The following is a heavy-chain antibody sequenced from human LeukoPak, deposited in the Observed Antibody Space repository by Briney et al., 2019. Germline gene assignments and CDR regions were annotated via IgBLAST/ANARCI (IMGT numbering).Heavy chain of an antibody. CDR1: GYTFTGYY. D-gene: IGHD3-10*01. Sequence: ASVKASCKASGYTFTGYYMHGVRQAAGQGREWMGWINPNSGGTNYAQKFQGRVTMTRDTSISTAYMELSWLRSDDTAVYYCARVGEDRLFDYWGQGTLVTVSS. CDR2: INPNSGGT. V-gene: IGHV1-2*02. J-gene: IGHJ4*02. CDR3: ARVGEDRLFDY.